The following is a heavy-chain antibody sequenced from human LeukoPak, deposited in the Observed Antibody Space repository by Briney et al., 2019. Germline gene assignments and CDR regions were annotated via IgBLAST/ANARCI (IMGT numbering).Heavy chain of an antibody. V-gene: IGHV3-15*01. D-gene: IGHD4-17*01. CDR2: IKSKTDGGTT. J-gene: IGHJ5*02. CDR1: GFTFINAW. Sequence: GGSLRLSCAASGFTFINAWMSWVRQAPGKGLEWVGRIKSKTDGGTTDYAAPVTGRFSISRDDSKNTLYLQMNSLKTEDTAVYYCTTALYLGFPTVTTESAWGQGTLVTVSS. CDR3: TTALYLGFPTVTTESA.